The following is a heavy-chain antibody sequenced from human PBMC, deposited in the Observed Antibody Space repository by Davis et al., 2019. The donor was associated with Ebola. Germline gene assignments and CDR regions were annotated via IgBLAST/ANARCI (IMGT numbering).Heavy chain of an antibody. CDR1: GYSFTSFA. CDR2: INGCNGNT. D-gene: IGHD2-2*01. J-gene: IGHJ6*02. CDR3: ASGGIYCSGSSCATYYYYGMDV. V-gene: IGHV1-3*01. Sequence: AASVKVSCKASGYSFTSFAMHWVRQAPGQRLEWLGWINGCNGNTKYSQKFQGRVTITRDTSASTAYMELSSLSSEDTAVYYCASGGIYCSGSSCATYYYYGMDVWGQGTTVTVSS.